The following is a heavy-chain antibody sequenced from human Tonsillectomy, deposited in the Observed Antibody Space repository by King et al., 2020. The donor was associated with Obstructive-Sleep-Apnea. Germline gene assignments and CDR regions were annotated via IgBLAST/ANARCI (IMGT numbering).Heavy chain of an antibody. CDR3: ARDYYDSSGSPDY. D-gene: IGHD3-22*01. Sequence: VQLVESGGGLVKPGGSLRLSCAASGFTFSSYSMNWVRQAPGKGLEWVSSISSSSSYIYYADSVKGRFTISSDNAKNSLYLQMNSLRAEDTAVYYCARDYYDSSGSPDYWGQGTLVTVSS. V-gene: IGHV3-21*01. CDR2: ISSSSSYI. J-gene: IGHJ4*02. CDR1: GFTFSSYS.